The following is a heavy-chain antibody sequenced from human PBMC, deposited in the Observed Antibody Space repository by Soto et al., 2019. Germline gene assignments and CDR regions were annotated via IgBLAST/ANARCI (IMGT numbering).Heavy chain of an antibody. CDR2: IYYSGST. J-gene: IGHJ6*03. CDR1: GGSISSYY. CDR3: ARGREDIVVVVAATPGDYYYYMDV. Sequence: SETLSLICTVSGGSISSYYWSWIRQPPGKGLEWIGYIYYSGSTNYNPSLKSRVTISVDTSKNQFSLKLSSVTAADTAVYYCARGREDIVVVVAATPGDYYYYMDVWGKGTTVTVSS. V-gene: IGHV4-59*01. D-gene: IGHD2-15*01.